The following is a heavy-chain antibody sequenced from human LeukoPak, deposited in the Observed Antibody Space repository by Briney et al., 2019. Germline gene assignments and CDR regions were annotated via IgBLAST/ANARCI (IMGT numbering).Heavy chain of an antibody. J-gene: IGHJ4*02. CDR2: ISSSSSTI. Sequence: GGSLRLSCAASGFTFSSYWMNWVRQAPGKGLEWVSYISSSSSTIYYADSVKGRFTISRDNAKNSLYLQMNSLRAEDTAVYYCARGGYYDSWSGYPNHSLDYWGQGTLVTVSS. CDR3: ARGGYYDSWSGYPNHSLDY. V-gene: IGHV3-48*01. D-gene: IGHD3-3*01. CDR1: GFTFSSYW.